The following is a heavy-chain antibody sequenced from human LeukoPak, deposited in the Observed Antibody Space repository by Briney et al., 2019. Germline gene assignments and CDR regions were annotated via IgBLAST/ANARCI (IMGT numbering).Heavy chain of an antibody. CDR1: GVSISSGGYY. J-gene: IGHJ4*02. V-gene: IGHV4-31*03. CDR2: IYYSGST. Sequence: PSETLSLTCTVSGVSISSGGYYWSWIRQHPGKGLEWIGYIYYSGSTYYNPSLKSRVTISVDTSKNQFSLKLSSVTAADTAVYYCAREPHYGSGRNYFDYWGQGTLVTVSS. D-gene: IGHD3-10*01. CDR3: AREPHYGSGRNYFDY.